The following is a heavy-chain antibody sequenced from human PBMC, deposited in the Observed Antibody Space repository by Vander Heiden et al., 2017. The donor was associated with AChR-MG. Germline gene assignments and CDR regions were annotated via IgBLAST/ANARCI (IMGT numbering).Heavy chain of an antibody. D-gene: IGHD2-2*01. CDR3: ARDIVVGKRYYYYYGMDV. CDR2: INPNSGGT. CDR1: GYTFTGYY. V-gene: IGHV1-2*04. J-gene: IGHJ6*02. Sequence: QVQLVQSGAEVKKPGASVKVSCKASGYTFTGYYMHWVRQAPGQGLEWMGWINPNSGGTNYAQKFQGWVTMTRDTSISTAYMELSRLRSDDTAVYYCARDIVVGKRYYYYYGMDVCGQGTTVTVSS.